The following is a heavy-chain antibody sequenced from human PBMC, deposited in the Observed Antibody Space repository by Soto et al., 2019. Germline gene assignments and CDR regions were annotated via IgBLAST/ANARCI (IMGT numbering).Heavy chain of an antibody. CDR2: INHSGST. V-gene: IGHV4-34*01. CDR1: GGSFSCYY. Sequence: SETLSLTCAVSGGSFSCYYWSWIRQPPGKGLEWIGEINHSGSTNYNPSLKSRVTISVDTSKNQFSLKLSSVTAADTAVYYCARVASGSWYSPIYYYYGMDVWGQGTTVTVSS. CDR3: ARVASGSWYSPIYYYYGMDV. D-gene: IGHD6-13*01. J-gene: IGHJ6*02.